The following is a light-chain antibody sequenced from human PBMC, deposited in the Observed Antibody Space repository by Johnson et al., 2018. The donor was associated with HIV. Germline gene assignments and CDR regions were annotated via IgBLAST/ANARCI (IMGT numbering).Light chain of an antibody. Sequence: QSVLTQPPSVSAAPGQKVTISCSGSSSNIGNNYVSWYQQLPGTAPKLIIYDNNKRPSGIPDRFSGSKSGTSATLGITGLQTGDEADYYCGTRDSSLRTGFFGTGTKVTVL. J-gene: IGLJ1*01. CDR2: DNN. CDR3: GTRDSSLRTGF. CDR1: SSNIGNNY. V-gene: IGLV1-51*01.